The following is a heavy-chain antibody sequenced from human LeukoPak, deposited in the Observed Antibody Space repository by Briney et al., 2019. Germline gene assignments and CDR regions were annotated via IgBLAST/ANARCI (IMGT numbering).Heavy chain of an antibody. Sequence: SETLSLTCTVSGGSISNKYWSWIRQPPGKGLEWIGYIYYSGSTNYNPSLKRRVTVSVDTSKTTFSLRLRSVTAADTAVYYCARVTGYMIEDYFDYWGQGTLVTVSS. V-gene: IGHV4-59*01. CDR2: IYYSGST. CDR1: GGSISNKY. J-gene: IGHJ4*02. CDR3: ARVTGYMIEDYFDY. D-gene: IGHD3-22*01.